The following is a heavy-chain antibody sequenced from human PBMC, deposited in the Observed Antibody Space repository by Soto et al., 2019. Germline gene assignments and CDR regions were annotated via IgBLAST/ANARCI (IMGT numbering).Heavy chain of an antibody. CDR2: ISAYNGNT. CDR3: ARVRMSPFGIAVCLYATESYEIYP. V-gene: IGHV1-18*01. CDR1: GYTFTSYG. Sequence: ASVKVSCKASGYTFTSYGISWVRQAPGQGLEWMGWISAYNGNTNYAQKLQGRVTMTTDTSTSTAYMELRSLRSDDTAVYYCARVRMSPFGIAVCLYATESYEIYPWGQGTPVTVSS. J-gene: IGHJ1*01. D-gene: IGHD1-26*01.